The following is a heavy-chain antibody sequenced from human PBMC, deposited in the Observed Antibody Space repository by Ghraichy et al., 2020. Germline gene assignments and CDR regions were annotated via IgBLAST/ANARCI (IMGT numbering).Heavy chain of an antibody. J-gene: IGHJ2*01. Sequence: GGSLRLSCAASGFTFDDYAMHWVRQAPGKGLEWVSGISWNSGSIGYADSVKGRFTISRDNAKNPLYLQMNSLRAEDTALYYCAKDISSSVFGYFDLWGRGTLVTVSS. V-gene: IGHV3-9*01. CDR3: AKDISSSVFGYFDL. D-gene: IGHD6-6*01. CDR2: ISWNSGSI. CDR1: GFTFDDYA.